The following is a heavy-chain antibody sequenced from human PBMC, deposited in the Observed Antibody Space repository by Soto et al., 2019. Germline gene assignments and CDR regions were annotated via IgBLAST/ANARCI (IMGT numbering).Heavy chain of an antibody. CDR2: IRRKANGGTT. V-gene: IGHV3-49*03. D-gene: IGHD1-7*01. CDR1: GFTFGDYT. CDR3: TRDSAHNWNYWSYFDY. J-gene: IGHJ4*02. Sequence: QPGGSLRLSCSTSGFTFGDYTMSWFRQAPGKGLAWVGFIRRKANGGTTESAASVKGRFIISRDDSKSIAYLQMNSLKTEDTAVYYCTRDSAHNWNYWSYFDYWGQGTLVTVSS.